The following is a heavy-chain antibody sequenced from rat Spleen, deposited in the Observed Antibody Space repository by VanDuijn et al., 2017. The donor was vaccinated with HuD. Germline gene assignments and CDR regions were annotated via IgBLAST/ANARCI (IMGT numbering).Heavy chain of an antibody. CDR2: INGAGST. V-gene: IGHV3-3*01. J-gene: IGHJ4*01. CDR1: DYSITSSYR. Sequence: VRLLESGPGLVRPSQSLSLTCSVTDYSITSSYRWNWIRKFPGNKLEWMGYINGAGSTNYNPSLKSRISITRDTSKNQFFLQVNSVNSGDTATYYCARSRYNNYVMDAWGQGVSVTVSA. D-gene: IGHD1-10*01. CDR3: ARSRYNNYVMDA.